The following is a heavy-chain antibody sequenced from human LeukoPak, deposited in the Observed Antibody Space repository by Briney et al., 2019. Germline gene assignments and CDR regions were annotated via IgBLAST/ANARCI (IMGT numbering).Heavy chain of an antibody. J-gene: IGHJ4*02. Sequence: GGSLRLSCAASGFTFSSYSMNWVRQAPGKGLEWVANIKQDGSEKYYVDSVKGRFTISRDNAKNSLYLQMNTLRPEDTAVYYCARERQNKDFWSGGDYWGQGTLVTVSS. CDR3: ARERQNKDFWSGGDY. V-gene: IGHV3-7*01. D-gene: IGHD3-3*01. CDR1: GFTFSSYS. CDR2: IKQDGSEK.